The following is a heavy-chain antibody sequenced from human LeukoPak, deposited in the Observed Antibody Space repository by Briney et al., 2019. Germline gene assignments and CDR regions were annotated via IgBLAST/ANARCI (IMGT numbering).Heavy chain of an antibody. V-gene: IGHV4-59*01. CDR2: IYYSGST. D-gene: IGHD3-16*02. J-gene: IGHJ5*02. CDR1: GGSISSYY. CDR3: ARDYRLESGFDP. Sequence: NPSETLSLTCTVSGGSISSYYWSWIRQPPGKGLEWIGYIYYSGSTNYNPSLTSRVTISVDTSKNQFSLKLSSVTAADTAVYYCARDYRLESGFDPWGQGTLVTVSS.